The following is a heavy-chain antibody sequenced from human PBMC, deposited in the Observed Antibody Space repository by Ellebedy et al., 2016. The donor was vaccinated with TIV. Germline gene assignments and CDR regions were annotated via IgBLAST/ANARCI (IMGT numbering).Heavy chain of an antibody. D-gene: IGHD4-23*01. CDR1: GFTVTTNY. V-gene: IGHV3-7*01. CDR2: IKQDGSEK. Sequence: GESLKISCAASGFTVTTNYMNWVRQAPGKGLEWVANIKQDGSEKYYVDSVKGRFTISRDNAKNSVDLQMNTLRAEDTAVYYCATTLNYGGNCFFDNWGQGTLVTVSS. CDR3: ATTLNYGGNCFFDN. J-gene: IGHJ4*02.